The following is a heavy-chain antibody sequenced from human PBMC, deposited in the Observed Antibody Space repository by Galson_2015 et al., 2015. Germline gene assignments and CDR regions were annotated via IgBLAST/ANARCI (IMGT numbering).Heavy chain of an antibody. CDR1: GFTFSSYE. V-gene: IGHV3-48*03. D-gene: IGHD2-2*01. CDR2: ISSSGRNI. J-gene: IGHJ5*02. Sequence: SLRLSCAASGFTFSSYEMNWVRQAPGKGLEWVSYISSSGRNIYYADSVKGRFTISRDNAKNSLYLQMNSLRAEDTAVYYCARDRCSTTSCYAGWFDPWGKGTLVTVSS. CDR3: ARDRCSTTSCYAGWFDP.